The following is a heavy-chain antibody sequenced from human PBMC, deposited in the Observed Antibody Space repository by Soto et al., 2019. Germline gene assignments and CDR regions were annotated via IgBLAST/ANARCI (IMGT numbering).Heavy chain of an antibody. CDR3: ARERTPRTGFDY. J-gene: IGHJ4*02. V-gene: IGHV4-59*01. D-gene: IGHD7-27*01. CDR1: VGSITGYY. CDR2: SYYTGAT. Sequence: SETLSLTCTVSVGSITGYYWSWIRQSPGKGLEWIGCSYYTGATNYNPSLKSRVTISVDTSKNQFSLTLSSATAADTAVYYCARERTPRTGFDYWGQGTLVTV.